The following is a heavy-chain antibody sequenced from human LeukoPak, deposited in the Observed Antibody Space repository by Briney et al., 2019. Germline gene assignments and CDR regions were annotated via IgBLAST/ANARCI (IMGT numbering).Heavy chain of an antibody. V-gene: IGHV4-39*02. D-gene: IGHD3-10*01. CDR3: ATHDEGSYFET. J-gene: IGHJ5*02. CDR1: GGSVRSSRPY. CDR2: VYYVANA. Sequence: SETLSLTCTVSGGSVRSSRPYWGWIRQSPGKGLEWIGSVYYVANAYYRPSLLSRATISIDTSKTHISLRLTSVTATDTGIYYCATHDEGSYFETWGQGALVTVSS.